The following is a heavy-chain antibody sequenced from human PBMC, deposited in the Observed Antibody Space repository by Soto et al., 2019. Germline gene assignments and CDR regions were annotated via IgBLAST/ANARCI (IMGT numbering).Heavy chain of an antibody. CDR3: AKEYPLRYFDWLLIGPFDY. CDR1: GFTFSSYA. Sequence: PGGSLRLSCAASGFTFSSYAMSWVRQAPGKGLEWVSAISGSGGSTYYADSVKGRFTISRDNSKNTLYLQMNSLRAEDTAVYYCAKEYPLRYFDWLLIGPFDYWGQGTLVTVSS. V-gene: IGHV3-23*01. J-gene: IGHJ4*02. CDR2: ISGSGGST. D-gene: IGHD3-9*01.